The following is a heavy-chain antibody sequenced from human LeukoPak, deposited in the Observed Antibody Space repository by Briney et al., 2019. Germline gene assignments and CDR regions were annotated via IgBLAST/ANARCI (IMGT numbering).Heavy chain of an antibody. CDR2: IYSGGST. Sequence: GSLRLSCAASGFTVSSNYMSWVRQAPGKGLEWVSVIYSGGSTYYADSVKGRFTISRDNSKNTLYLQMNSLRAEDTAVYYCARDRLVTAIRYYYYGMDVWGQGTTVTVSS. D-gene: IGHD2-21*02. CDR3: ARDRLVTAIRYYYYGMDV. CDR1: GFTVSSNY. V-gene: IGHV3-66*02. J-gene: IGHJ6*02.